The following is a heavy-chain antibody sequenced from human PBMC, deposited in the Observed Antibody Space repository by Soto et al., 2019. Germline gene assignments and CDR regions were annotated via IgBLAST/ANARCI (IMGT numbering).Heavy chain of an antibody. CDR2: VSSSSSYI. D-gene: IGHD3-10*01. V-gene: IGHV3-21*01. J-gene: IGHJ4*02. CDR1: GFPFSGHT. CDR3: ARCMGFDGSGYAFFDS. Sequence: GGSLRLSCAASGFPFSGHTINWVRQAPGKGLEWVSSVSSSSSYIYYADSVKGRFTVSRDNAEKSLYLQMNSLRAEDTAMYYCARCMGFDGSGYAFFDSWGQGTLVTVPQ.